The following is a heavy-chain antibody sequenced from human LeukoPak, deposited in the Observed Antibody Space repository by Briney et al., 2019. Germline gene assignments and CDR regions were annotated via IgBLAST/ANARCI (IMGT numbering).Heavy chain of an antibody. D-gene: IGHD3/OR15-3a*01. J-gene: IGHJ4*02. Sequence: GGPLRLSCGASGFTFSVYWMHWVRQARGKGLVWGSRISNDGSSTAYADSVKGRFTISRDDDKNRVYLQMNSLRDEATAVYYCVRDSPTGYYTDHWGQGTLVTVSS. CDR2: ISNDGSST. CDR1: GFTFSVYW. V-gene: IGHV3-74*01. CDR3: VRDSPTGYYTDH.